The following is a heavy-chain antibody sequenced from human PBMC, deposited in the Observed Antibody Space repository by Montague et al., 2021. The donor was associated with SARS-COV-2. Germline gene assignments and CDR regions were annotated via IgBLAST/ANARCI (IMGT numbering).Heavy chain of an antibody. CDR2: INQSGST. V-gene: IGHV4-34*01. CDR1: GGSFSGYY. J-gene: IGHJ4*02. D-gene: IGHD3-22*01. CDR3: ARIAGGYYHDSSAYFDY. Sequence: SETLSLTCAVYGGSFSGYYWSWIRQPPGKGLEWIGEINQSGSTNXNLSLKSRVTSSVDTSKKQFSLKLSSLTAADTAVYYCARIAGGYYHDSSAYFDYWGQGSLVTVSS.